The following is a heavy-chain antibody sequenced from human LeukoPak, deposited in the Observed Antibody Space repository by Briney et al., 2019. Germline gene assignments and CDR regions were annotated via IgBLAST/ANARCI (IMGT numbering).Heavy chain of an antibody. CDR2: ISSSSSYI. D-gene: IGHD3-3*01. CDR1: GFTFSSYS. Sequence: PGGSLRLSCAASGFTFSSYSMNWVRQAPGKGLEWVSSISSSSSYIYYADSVKGRFTISRDNAKNSLYLQMNSLRAEDTAVYYCASGYDFWSGYCGFDPWGQGTLVTVSS. CDR3: ASGYDFWSGYCGFDP. V-gene: IGHV3-21*01. J-gene: IGHJ5*02.